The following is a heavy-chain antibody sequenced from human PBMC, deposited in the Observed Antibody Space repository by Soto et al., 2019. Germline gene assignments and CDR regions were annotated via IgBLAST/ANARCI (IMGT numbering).Heavy chain of an antibody. CDR2: ISGSGGST. CDR1: GDSITSNSYF. J-gene: IGHJ4*02. Sequence: ETLSLTCTVSGDSITSNSYFWAWVRQAPGKGLEWVSAISGSGGSTYYADSVKGRFTISRDNSKNTLYLQMNSLRAEDTAVYYCARDGSEVAGILPLELDDWGQGSLVTVSS. CDR3: ARDGSEVAGILPLELDD. D-gene: IGHD6-19*01. V-gene: IGHV3-23*01.